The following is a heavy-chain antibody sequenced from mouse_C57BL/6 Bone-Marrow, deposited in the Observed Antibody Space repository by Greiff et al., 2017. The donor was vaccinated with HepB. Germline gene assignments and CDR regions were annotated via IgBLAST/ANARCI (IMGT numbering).Heavy chain of an antibody. D-gene: IGHD1-1*01. CDR2: IDPENGDT. V-gene: IGHV14-4*01. CDR1: GFNIKDDY. J-gene: IGHJ4*01. Sequence: EVQLQQSGAELVRPGASVKLSCTASGFNIKDDYMHWVKQRPEQGLEWIGWIDPENGDTEYASKFQGKATITADTSSNTAYLQLSSLTSEDTAVYYCTTNYGSSYGYAMDYWGQGTSVTVSS. CDR3: TTNYGSSYGYAMDY.